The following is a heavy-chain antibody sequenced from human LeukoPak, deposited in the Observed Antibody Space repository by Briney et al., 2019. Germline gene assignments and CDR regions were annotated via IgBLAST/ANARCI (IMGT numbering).Heavy chain of an antibody. CDR1: GFTFSSYW. V-gene: IGHV3-7*01. D-gene: IGHD2-2*01. J-gene: IGHJ4*02. CDR3: ARELGYCSSTSCSTDY. Sequence: GGSLRLSCAASGFTFSSYWMSWVRQAPGKGLEWVANIKQDGSEKYYMDSVKGRFTISRDNAKNSLYLQMNILSAEDTAVYYCARELGYCSSTSCSTDYWGQGTLVTVSS. CDR2: IKQDGSEK.